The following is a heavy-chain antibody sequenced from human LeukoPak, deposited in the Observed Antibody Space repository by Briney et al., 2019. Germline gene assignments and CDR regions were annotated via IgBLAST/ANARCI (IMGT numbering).Heavy chain of an antibody. CDR2: INSDASTT. CDR1: GFTFSHYG. Sequence: GGSLRLSCAASGFTFSHYGMHWVRQAPGKGLVWVSRINSDASTTSYADSVKGRFTISRDNAKNTLHLQMNSLRAEDTAVYYCTRVAGSGSVDRGQGTLVTVSS. V-gene: IGHV3-74*01. CDR3: TRVAGSGSVD. D-gene: IGHD1-26*01. J-gene: IGHJ4*02.